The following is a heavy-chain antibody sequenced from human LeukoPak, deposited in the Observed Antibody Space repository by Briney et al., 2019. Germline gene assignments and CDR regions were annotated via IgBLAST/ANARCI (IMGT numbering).Heavy chain of an antibody. Sequence: PGGSLRLSCAASGFTFSSYAMSWVRQAPGEGLEWVGFIRSKAYGGTTEYAASVKGRFTISRDDSKSIAYLQMNSLKTEDTAVYYCTRGRWELLTGDYWGQGTLVTVSS. CDR2: IRSKAYGGTT. D-gene: IGHD1-26*01. CDR1: GFTFSSYA. J-gene: IGHJ4*02. CDR3: TRGRWELLTGDY. V-gene: IGHV3-49*04.